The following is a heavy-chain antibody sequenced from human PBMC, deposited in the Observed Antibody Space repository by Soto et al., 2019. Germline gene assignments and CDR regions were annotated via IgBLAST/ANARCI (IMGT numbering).Heavy chain of an antibody. CDR1: GFTFDDYA. J-gene: IGHJ4*02. D-gene: IGHD2-15*01. CDR2: VSWSSRSI. Sequence: EVQLVESGGGLGQPGRSLRLSCVASGFTFDDYAMHWVRQAPGKGLEWVSGVSWSSRSIGYADSVKGRFTISRDNAQNSLYLQMNSLRAEDTAFYYCATEGGYWGQGTLVTVSS. V-gene: IGHV3-9*01. CDR3: ATEGGY.